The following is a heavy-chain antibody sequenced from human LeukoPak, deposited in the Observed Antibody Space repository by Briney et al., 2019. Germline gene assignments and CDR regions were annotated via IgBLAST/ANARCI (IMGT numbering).Heavy chain of an antibody. CDR3: AKFHIVVVNGYFDY. CDR1: GFTFSSYA. CDR2: IGGSGDTT. J-gene: IGHJ4*02. Sequence: GGSLRLSCAASGFTFSSYAMSWVRQAPGKGLGWVSAIGGSGDTTYYADSVKGRFTISRDYSKNTLYLQMNSLRAEDTAVYYCAKFHIVVVNGYFDYWGQGTLVTVSS. V-gene: IGHV3-23*01. D-gene: IGHD2-21*01.